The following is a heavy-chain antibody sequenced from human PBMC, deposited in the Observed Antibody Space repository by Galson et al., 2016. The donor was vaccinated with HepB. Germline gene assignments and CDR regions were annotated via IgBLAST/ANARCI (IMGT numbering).Heavy chain of an antibody. CDR2: ISGSGGSE. CDR3: ARDALRCLEWPDGGVFDI. D-gene: IGHD3-3*01. CDR1: GFTFSDYY. V-gene: IGHV3-11*01. J-gene: IGHJ3*02. Sequence: SLRLSCAASGFTFSDYYMSWIRQAPGKGLEWLSYISGSGGSEYYPDSVKGRFIISRDKAKTPLYLQLDNLRAEDTAVYYCARDALRCLEWPDGGVFDIWGQGTVVTVSS.